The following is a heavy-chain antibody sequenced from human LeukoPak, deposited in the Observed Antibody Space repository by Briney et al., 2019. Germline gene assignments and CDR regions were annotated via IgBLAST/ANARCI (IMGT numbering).Heavy chain of an antibody. J-gene: IGHJ4*02. CDR2: ISYDGSNK. D-gene: IGHD1-26*01. V-gene: IGHV3-30-3*01. Sequence: GGSRRLSCAASGFTFSSYAMHWFRQAPGKGLEGVAVISYDGSNKYYADSVKGRFTISRDNSKNTLYLQMNSLRAEDTAVYYCARDPGWELRDYYFDYWGQGTLVTVSS. CDR1: GFTFSSYA. CDR3: ARDPGWELRDYYFDY.